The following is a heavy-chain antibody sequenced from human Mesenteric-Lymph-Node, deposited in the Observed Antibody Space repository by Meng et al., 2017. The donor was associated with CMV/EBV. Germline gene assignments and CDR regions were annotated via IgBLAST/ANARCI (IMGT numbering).Heavy chain of an antibody. J-gene: IGHJ4*02. Sequence: GESLKISCAASGFTFSIYSMHWVRQAPGKGLEWVAVLSYDGNNKYYADSVKGRFTISRDNSKNTLYLQMNSLRADDTAVYYCAKGYYDILTGYYHDYWGQGTLVTVSS. D-gene: IGHD3-9*01. CDR1: GFTFSIYS. CDR3: AKGYYDILTGYYHDY. V-gene: IGHV3-30*04. CDR2: LSYDGNNK.